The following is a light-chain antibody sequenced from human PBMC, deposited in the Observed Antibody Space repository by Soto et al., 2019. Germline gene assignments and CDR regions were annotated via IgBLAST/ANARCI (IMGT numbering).Light chain of an antibody. Sequence: IQMTQTPSSLSASVGDRVTITCRASQGISNDLAWYQQKPGKVPKLLIYAQSTLQSGDPSRFSVSGSGTDFTLTISSLQHEDVATYYCQKYNSAPFTFGPGTKVDIK. CDR2: AQS. CDR1: QGISND. J-gene: IGKJ3*01. CDR3: QKYNSAPFT. V-gene: IGKV1-27*01.